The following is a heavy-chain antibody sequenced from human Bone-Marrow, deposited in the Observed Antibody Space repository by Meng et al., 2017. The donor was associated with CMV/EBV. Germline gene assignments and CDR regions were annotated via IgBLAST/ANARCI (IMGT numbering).Heavy chain of an antibody. D-gene: IGHD3-3*01. CDR1: GFTFSDYY. CDR2: ISSSGSTI. Sequence: GESLKISCAASGFTFSDYYMSWIRQAPGKGLEWVSYISSSGSTIYYADSVKGRFTISRDNAKNSLYLQMNSLRAEDTAVYYCARERIRYLEWTSSYGMDVWGQGTTVTVSS. CDR3: ARERIRYLEWTSSYGMDV. J-gene: IGHJ6*02. V-gene: IGHV3-11*04.